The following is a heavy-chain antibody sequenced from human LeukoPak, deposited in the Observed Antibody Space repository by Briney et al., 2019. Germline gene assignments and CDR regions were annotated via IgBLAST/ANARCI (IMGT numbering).Heavy chain of an antibody. CDR3: ARGYSSGWYLGYFDY. CDR1: GGSISSSSYY. D-gene: IGHD6-19*01. J-gene: IGHJ4*02. Sequence: SETLSLTCTVSGGSISSSSYYWGWIRQPPGKGLEWIGSIYYSGSTNYNPSLKSRVTISVDTSKNQFSLKLSSVTAADTAVYYCARGYSSGWYLGYFDYWGQGTLVTVSS. CDR2: IYYSGST. V-gene: IGHV4-39*01.